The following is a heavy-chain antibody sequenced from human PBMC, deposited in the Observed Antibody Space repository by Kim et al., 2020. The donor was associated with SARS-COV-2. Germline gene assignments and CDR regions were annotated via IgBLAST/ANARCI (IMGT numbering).Heavy chain of an antibody. CDR2: ISYDGSNK. V-gene: IGHV3-30*18. CDR3: AKDRDPYYDSSGYYYN. CDR1: GFTFSSYG. D-gene: IGHD3-22*01. J-gene: IGHJ4*02. Sequence: GGSLRLSCAASGFTFSSYGMHWVRQAPGKGLEWVAVISYDGSNKYYADSVKGRFTISRDNSKNTLYLQMNSLRAEDTAVYYCAKDRDPYYDSSGYYYNWGQGTLVTVSS.